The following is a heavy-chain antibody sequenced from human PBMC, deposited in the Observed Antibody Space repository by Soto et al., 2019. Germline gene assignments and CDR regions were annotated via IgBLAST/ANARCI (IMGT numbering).Heavy chain of an antibody. V-gene: IGHV3-7*03. J-gene: IGHJ4*02. CDR1: GFSFSSYW. CDR2: IRQDGSEK. CDR3: MTTTRDRPFDY. Sequence: EVQLVESGGDLVQPGGSLRLSCEASGFSFSSYWMTWVRQAPGKRLEYVASIRQDGSEKKYVDSVMGRFTISRDNAKTSSYLQMNSLRYEDTAVYYCMTTTRDRPFDYWGQGTLVTVSS. D-gene: IGHD1-1*01.